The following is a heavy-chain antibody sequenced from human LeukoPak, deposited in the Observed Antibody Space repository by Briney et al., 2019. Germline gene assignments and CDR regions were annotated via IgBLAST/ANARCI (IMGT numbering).Heavy chain of an antibody. CDR2: IIPIFGIA. J-gene: IGHJ4*02. CDR1: GGTFSSYA. Sequence: SVKVSCKASGGTFSSYAISWVRQAPGQGLEWMGRIIPIFGIANYAQKFQGRVTITADKSTSTAYMELSSLRSEDTAVYYCARDLEYYYGSGSYYFDYWGQGTLVTVSS. V-gene: IGHV1-69*04. D-gene: IGHD3-10*01. CDR3: ARDLEYYYGSGSYYFDY.